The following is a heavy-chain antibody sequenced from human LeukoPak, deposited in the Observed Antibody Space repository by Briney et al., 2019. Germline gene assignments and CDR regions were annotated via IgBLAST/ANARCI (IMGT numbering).Heavy chain of an antibody. Sequence: SETLSLTCTVSGDSISSYYWSWIRQPPGKGLEWIGYIYYSGNTNYNPSLKSRVTISVDTSKNQFSLRLSSVTAADTAVYYCARGRYSSSWPNWFDPWGQGTLVTVSS. J-gene: IGHJ5*02. D-gene: IGHD6-13*01. CDR1: GDSISSYY. V-gene: IGHV4-59*12. CDR2: IYYSGNT. CDR3: ARGRYSSSWPNWFDP.